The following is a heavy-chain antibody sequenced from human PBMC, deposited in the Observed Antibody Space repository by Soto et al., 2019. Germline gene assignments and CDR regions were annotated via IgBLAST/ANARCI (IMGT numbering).Heavy chain of an antibody. V-gene: IGHV3-23*01. D-gene: IGHD2-8*02. J-gene: IGHJ4*02. CDR3: VTDTVSGGSGGALFDY. Sequence: PGGSLRLSCAVSGFTFSNYAMTWVRQAPGKGLEWVSLMSGNGGRIVYADSVKGRFTISRDNSKNTLYLQMNSLRLEDTAVYYCVTDTVSGGSGGALFDYWGPGTPVTVYS. CDR2: MSGNGGRI. CDR1: GFTFSNYA.